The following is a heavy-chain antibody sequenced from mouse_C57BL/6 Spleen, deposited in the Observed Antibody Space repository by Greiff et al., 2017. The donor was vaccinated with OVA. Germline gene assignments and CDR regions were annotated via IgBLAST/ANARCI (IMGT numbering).Heavy chain of an antibody. J-gene: IGHJ1*03. V-gene: IGHV7-3*01. Sequence: EVQRVESGGGLVKPGGSLSLSCAASGFTFTDYYMSWVRQPPGKALEWLGFIRNKANGYTTEYSVYVKGRFTISRDNSQSILYLHMKALRAEDTATYYCARSDGYFHSYWYFDVWGTGTTVTVSS. CDR3: ARSDGYFHSYWYFDV. CDR2: IRNKANGYTT. D-gene: IGHD2-3*01. CDR1: GFTFTDYY.